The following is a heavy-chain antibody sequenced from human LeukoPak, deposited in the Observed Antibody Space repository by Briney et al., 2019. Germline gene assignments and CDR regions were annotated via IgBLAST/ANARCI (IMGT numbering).Heavy chain of an antibody. CDR3: ARDESGYCSGGSCGMDV. CDR1: GFTFSSYS. J-gene: IGHJ6*02. V-gene: IGHV3-21*01. D-gene: IGHD2-15*01. Sequence: GGSLRLSCAASGFTFSSYSMNWVRQAPGKGLEWVSSISSSSSYIYYADSVKGRFTISRDNAKNSLYLQMNSLRAEDTAVYYCARDESGYCSGGSCGMDVWGQGTTVTISS. CDR2: ISSSSSYI.